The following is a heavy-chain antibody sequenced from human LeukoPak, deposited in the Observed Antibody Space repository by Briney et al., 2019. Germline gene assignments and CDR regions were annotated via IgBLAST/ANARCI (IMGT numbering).Heavy chain of an antibody. CDR3: ARYLIAVADKYDYYGMDV. Sequence: SVKVSCKASGGTFSSYAISWVRQAPGQGLEWMGGIIPIFGTANYAQKFQGRVTITADESTSTAYMELSSLRSEDTAVYYCARYLIAVADKYDYYGMDVWGQGTTVTVSS. CDR2: IIPIFGTA. V-gene: IGHV1-69*13. J-gene: IGHJ6*02. D-gene: IGHD6-19*01. CDR1: GGTFSSYA.